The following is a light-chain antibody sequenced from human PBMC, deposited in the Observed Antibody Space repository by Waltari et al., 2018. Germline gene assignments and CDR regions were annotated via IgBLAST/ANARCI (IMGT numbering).Light chain of an antibody. V-gene: IGLV2-8*01. J-gene: IGLJ1*01. CDR3: SSYAGSNNV. CDR1: SRDVGGYNY. CDR2: EVS. Sequence: QSALTQPPSASGSPGQSVTISCTRTSRDVGGYNYVSWYQQHPGKAPKLMIFEVSKRPSGVPDRFSGSKSANTASLTVSGLQAEDEADYYCSSYAGSNNVFGTGTKVTVL.